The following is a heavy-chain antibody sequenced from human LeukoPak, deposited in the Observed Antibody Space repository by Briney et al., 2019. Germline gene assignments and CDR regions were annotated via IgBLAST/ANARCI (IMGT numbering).Heavy chain of an antibody. D-gene: IGHD2-2*01. V-gene: IGHV4-38-2*01. CDR2: IYHTGSA. J-gene: IGHJ4*02. CDR1: GYSFTSGHY. CDR3: ARYCTSTTCILRGFDY. Sequence: SETLSLTCSVSGYSFTSGHYWGWIRQPPGKGLEGIANIYHTGSAHYNPSPRSRVTISVDTSNNQFSLKLSSVTAADTAVYYCARYCTSTTCILRGFDYWGQGTLVTVSS.